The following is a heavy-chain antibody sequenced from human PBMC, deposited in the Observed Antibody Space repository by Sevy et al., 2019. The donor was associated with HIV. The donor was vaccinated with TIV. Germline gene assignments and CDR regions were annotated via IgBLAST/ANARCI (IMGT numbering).Heavy chain of an antibody. J-gene: IGHJ4*02. CDR3: ARGGWGHAFDY. Sequence: SETLCLSCIVSSGSMSTYYWSWIRHPPGKGLEWIGYIYYSGSTNYNPSLKSRVTISVDTSKNQFFLKLTSVTAADTAVYYCARGGWGHAFDYWGQGTLVTVSS. CDR2: IYYSGST. CDR1: SGSMSTYY. D-gene: IGHD3-16*01. V-gene: IGHV4-59*01.